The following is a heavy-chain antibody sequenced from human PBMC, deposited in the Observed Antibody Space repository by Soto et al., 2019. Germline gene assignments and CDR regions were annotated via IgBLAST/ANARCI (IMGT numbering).Heavy chain of an antibody. D-gene: IGHD3-10*01. CDR2: IYHSGST. CDR1: GGSISSSNW. Sequence: SETLSLTCAVSGGSISSSNWWSWVRQPPGKGLEWIGEIYHSGSTNYNPSLKSRVTISVDKSKNQFSLKLSSVTAADTAVYYCARDGESFGAMGRGGFDYWGQGTLVTVYS. J-gene: IGHJ4*02. V-gene: IGHV4-4*02. CDR3: ARDGESFGAMGRGGFDY.